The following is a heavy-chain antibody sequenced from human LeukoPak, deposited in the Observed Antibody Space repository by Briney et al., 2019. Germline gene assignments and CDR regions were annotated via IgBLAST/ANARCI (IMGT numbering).Heavy chain of an antibody. CDR3: ARTPAADYCYYYMDV. Sequence: SETLSLTCTVSGGSISSYYWSWIRQPPGKGLEWIGYIYTSGSTNYNPSLKSRVTISVDTSKNQFSLKLSSVTAADTAVYYCARTPAADYCYYYMDVWGKGTTVTVSS. CDR1: GGSISSYY. D-gene: IGHD2-2*01. J-gene: IGHJ6*03. V-gene: IGHV4-4*09. CDR2: IYTSGST.